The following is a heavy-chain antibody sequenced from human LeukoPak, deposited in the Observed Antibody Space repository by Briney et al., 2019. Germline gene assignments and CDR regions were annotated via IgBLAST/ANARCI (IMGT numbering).Heavy chain of an antibody. J-gene: IGHJ4*02. V-gene: IGHV3-53*01. Sequence: GSLRLSCAVSGLTVSNNYMSWVRQAPGKGLEWVSVIYSGGSTYYADSVKGRFTISRDNSKNTVYLQMNSLRDEDTAVYYCARNVGYWGQGTLVTVSS. D-gene: IGHD1-26*01. CDR1: GLTVSNNY. CDR2: IYSGGST. CDR3: ARNVGY.